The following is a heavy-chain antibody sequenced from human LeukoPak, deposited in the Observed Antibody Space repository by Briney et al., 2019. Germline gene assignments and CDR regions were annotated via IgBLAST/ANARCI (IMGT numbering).Heavy chain of an antibody. V-gene: IGHV3-30*04. CDR1: GFTFRTYA. J-gene: IGHJ4*02. D-gene: IGHD3-10*01. Sequence: GRSLRLSCAASGFTFRTYAMHWVRQAPGKGLEWVAVISVDGSNKYYADSVKGRFTISRDNSKNTLYLQMNSLRAEDTAVYYCARDRGCDYWGQGALVTVSS. CDR2: ISVDGSNK. CDR3: ARDRGCDY.